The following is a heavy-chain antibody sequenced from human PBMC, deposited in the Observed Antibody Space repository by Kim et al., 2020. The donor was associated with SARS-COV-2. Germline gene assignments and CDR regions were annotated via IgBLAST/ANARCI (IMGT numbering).Heavy chain of an antibody. J-gene: IGHJ6*02. CDR2: IYYSGST. V-gene: IGHV4-59*02. D-gene: IGHD1-1*01. CDR1: GGSVTSYY. CDR3: ARGSHNHYGMDV. Sequence: SETLSLTCTVSGGSVTSYYWSWIRQSPGKGLEWIGYIYYSGSTNYNPSLNGRVTMSVDTSKNQFSLDLRSMTAADTAVYYCARGSHNHYGMDVWGQGTTVTVSS.